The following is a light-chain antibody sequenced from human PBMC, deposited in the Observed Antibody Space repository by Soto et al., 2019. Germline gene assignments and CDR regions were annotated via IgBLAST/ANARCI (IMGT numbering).Light chain of an antibody. Sequence: EIVMTQSPATLSVSPGERATLSCRASQSVSLNLAWYQQKPGQAPRLLIYGASTRATDIPARFSGSGSGTEFPLTITSLQSEDFAVYYRQQYNNWPPDTSAFGPGTKVDIK. J-gene: IGKJ3*01. CDR3: QQYNNWPPDTSA. V-gene: IGKV3-15*01. CDR1: QSVSLN. CDR2: GAS.